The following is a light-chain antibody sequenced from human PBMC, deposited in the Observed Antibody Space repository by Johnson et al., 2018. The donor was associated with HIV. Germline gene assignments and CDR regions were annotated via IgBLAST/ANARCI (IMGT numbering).Light chain of an antibody. CDR1: SSNIENYF. CDR2: EDY. Sequence: QAVLTQPPSVSAAPGQRVNISCSGPSSNIENYFVSWYQQLPGAAPRLLIYEDYKRPSGIPDRFSGSQSGASATLGITGLHTGDEADYYCGVWDASLSPHYVFGTGTTITVL. CDR3: GVWDASLSPHYV. V-gene: IGLV1-51*02. J-gene: IGLJ1*01.